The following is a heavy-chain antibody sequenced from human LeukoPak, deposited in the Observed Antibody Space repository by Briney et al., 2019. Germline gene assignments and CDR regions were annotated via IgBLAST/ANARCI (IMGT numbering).Heavy chain of an antibody. J-gene: IGHJ4*02. CDR1: GGTFSSYA. D-gene: IGHD1-26*01. CDR2: IIPILGIA. V-gene: IGHV1-69*04. CDR3: ARSSGSYESPYYFDY. Sequence: SVKVSCKASGGTFSSYAISWVRQAPGQGLEWMGRIIPILGIANYAQKLQGRVTITADKSTSTAYMELSSLRSEDTAVYYCARSSGSYESPYYFDYWGQGTLVTVSS.